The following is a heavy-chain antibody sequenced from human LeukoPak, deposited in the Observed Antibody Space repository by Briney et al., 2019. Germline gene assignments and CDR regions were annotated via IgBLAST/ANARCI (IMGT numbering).Heavy chain of an antibody. D-gene: IGHD6-13*01. Sequence: ASVKVSCKASGYTFTSYGISWVRQAPGQGLEWMGWISAYNSNTNYAQKLQGRVTMTTDTSTSTAYMELRSLRSDDTAVYYCARDGLSSSWFRGFDYWGQGTLVTVSS. CDR3: ARDGLSSSWFRGFDY. CDR1: GYTFTSYG. J-gene: IGHJ4*02. CDR2: ISAYNSNT. V-gene: IGHV1-18*01.